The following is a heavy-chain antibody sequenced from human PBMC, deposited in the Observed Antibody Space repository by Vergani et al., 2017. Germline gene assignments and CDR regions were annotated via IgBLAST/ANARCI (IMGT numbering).Heavy chain of an antibody. Sequence: EVQLVESGGGLVKPGGSLRLSCAASGFSFSSYSMNWVRQAPGKGLEWVASISGSSSYVSYRDSVEGRFTITRDNAKKSVYLQMNSLRAEDTAMYFCARGLWDCTHIRCSPPSYWGQGTQVTVSS. CDR2: ISGSSSYV. CDR1: GFSFSSYS. J-gene: IGHJ4*02. D-gene: IGHD2-8*01. CDR3: ARGLWDCTHIRCSPPSY. V-gene: IGHV3-21*02.